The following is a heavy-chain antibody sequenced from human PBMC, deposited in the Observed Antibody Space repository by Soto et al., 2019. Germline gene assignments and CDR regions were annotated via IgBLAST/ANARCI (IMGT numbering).Heavy chain of an antibody. CDR3: AKGPKTTVTNHFDY. CDR2: ISGSGGST. J-gene: IGHJ4*02. CDR1: GFTFSSYA. V-gene: IGHV3-23*01. D-gene: IGHD4-4*01. Sequence: PGGPLRLSCAASGFTFSSYAMRWVRQATGKGLEWVSAISGSGGSTYYADSVKGRFTISRDNSKNTLYLQMNSLRAEDTAVYYCAKGPKTTVTNHFDYWGQGILVTVSS.